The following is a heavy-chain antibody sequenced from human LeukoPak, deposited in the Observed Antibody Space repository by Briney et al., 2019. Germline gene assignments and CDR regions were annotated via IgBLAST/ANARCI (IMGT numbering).Heavy chain of an antibody. CDR2: IYYSGST. CDR3: ARVSDWGSGFGFDY. D-gene: IGHD7-27*01. V-gene: IGHV4-59*01. Sequence: PSETLSLTCTVSGGSISSYYWSWIRQPPGKGLEWIGYIYYSGSTNYNPSLKSRVTISVDTSKNQFSLKLSSVTAADTAVYYCARVSDWGSGFGFDYWGQGTLVTVSS. J-gene: IGHJ4*02. CDR1: GGSISSYY.